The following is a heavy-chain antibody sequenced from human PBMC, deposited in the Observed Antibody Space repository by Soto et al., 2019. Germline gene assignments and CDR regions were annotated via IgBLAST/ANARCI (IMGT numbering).Heavy chain of an antibody. CDR3: ARDTWRSSFVDNYYYYGMDV. D-gene: IGHD6-6*01. J-gene: IGHJ6*02. CDR1: GGTFSRYA. Sequence: GAAVEVSCKASGGTFSRYAISWVRQAPGQGLEWMGGIIPIFGTANYAQKFQGRVTITADESTSTAYMELSSLRSEDTAVYYCARDTWRSSFVDNYYYYGMDVWGQGTTVTVSS. V-gene: IGHV1-69*13. CDR2: IIPIFGTA.